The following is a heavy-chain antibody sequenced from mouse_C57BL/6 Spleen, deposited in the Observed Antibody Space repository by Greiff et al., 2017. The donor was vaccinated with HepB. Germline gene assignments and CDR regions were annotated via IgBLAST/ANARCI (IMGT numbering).Heavy chain of an antibody. CDR3: ARGLYWYFDV. V-gene: IGHV3-6*01. J-gene: IGHJ1*03. D-gene: IGHD2-12*01. Sequence: ESGPGLVEPSQSLSLTCSVTGYSITSGYYWNWIRQFPGNKLEWMGYISYDGSNNYNPSLKNRISITRDTSKNQFFLKLNSVTTEDTATYYCARGLYWYFDVWGTGTTVTVSS. CDR1: GYSITSGYY. CDR2: ISYDGSN.